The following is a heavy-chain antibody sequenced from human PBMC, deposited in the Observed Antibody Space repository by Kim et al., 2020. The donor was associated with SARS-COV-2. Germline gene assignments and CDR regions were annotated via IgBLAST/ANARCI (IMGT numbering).Heavy chain of an antibody. D-gene: IGHD3-22*01. CDR3: ARDYYDSSGYYGYYYYMDV. J-gene: IGHJ6*03. V-gene: IGHV3-30*01. Sequence: GRFTISRDNSKNTLYLQMNSLRAEDTAVYYCARDYYDSSGYYGYYYYMDVWGKGTTVTVSS.